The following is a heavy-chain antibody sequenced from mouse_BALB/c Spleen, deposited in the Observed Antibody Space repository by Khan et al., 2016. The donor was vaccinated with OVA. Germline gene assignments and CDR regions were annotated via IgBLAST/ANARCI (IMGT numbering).Heavy chain of an antibody. V-gene: IGHV5-6-5*01. J-gene: IGHJ3*01. Sequence: EVMLVESGGGLVKPGGSLKVSCAASGFTFSNYAMSWVRQTPEKRLEWVASISSGGRTYYPDSVKGRFTISRDNARNILYRQRSSLRSEDTAMYYCARDDWFDYWGQGTLVTVAA. CDR2: ISSGGRT. CDR3: ARDDWFDY. CDR1: GFTFSNYA.